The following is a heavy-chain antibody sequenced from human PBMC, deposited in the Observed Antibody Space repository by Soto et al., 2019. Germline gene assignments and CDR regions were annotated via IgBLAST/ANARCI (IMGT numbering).Heavy chain of an antibody. CDR1: GASMSSGGYY. CDR2: IYYSGST. J-gene: IGHJ5*02. CDR3: ARDRQNKFFDP. V-gene: IGHV4-31*03. Sequence: QVQLQESGPGRVKPSQTLSLTCTVSGASMSSGGYYWTWIRQSPGKGLEWIGYIYYSGSTYYNPSLESRVAISLDTSRSQFSLTLHSVTAADTAIYYCARDRQNKFFDPWGQGTLVTVSS. D-gene: IGHD6-6*01.